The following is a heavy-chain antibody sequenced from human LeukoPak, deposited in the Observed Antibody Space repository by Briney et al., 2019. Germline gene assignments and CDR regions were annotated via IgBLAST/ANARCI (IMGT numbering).Heavy chain of an antibody. V-gene: IGHV3-33*08. Sequence: AGGSLRLSCAASGFTFSSYSMNWVRQAPGKGLEWVAVIWCDGSNKYYADSVKGRFTISRDNSKNTLYLQMNSMRAEDTAVYYCARGDPYYYYMDVWGKGTTVTVSS. CDR2: IWCDGSNK. J-gene: IGHJ6*03. CDR1: GFTFSSYS. CDR3: ARGDPYYYYMDV.